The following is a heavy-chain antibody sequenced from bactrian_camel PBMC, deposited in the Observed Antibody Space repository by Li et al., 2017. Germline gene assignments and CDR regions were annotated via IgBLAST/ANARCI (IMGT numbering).Heavy chain of an antibody. CDR1: GFTFDDQD. Sequence: HVQLVESGGGSVQAGGSLRLSCAVASGFTFDDQDVNWYRQPPDNVCELISTISADGSTNYADSVKGRFTGSHDKAKNMVYLQMTNLKPEDTGMYYCAFRHGYYCYSESWTRGYNYWGQGTQVTVS. CDR2: ISADGST. D-gene: IGHD3*01. V-gene: IGHV3S55*01. CDR3: AFRHGYYCYSESWTRGYNY. J-gene: IGHJ4*01.